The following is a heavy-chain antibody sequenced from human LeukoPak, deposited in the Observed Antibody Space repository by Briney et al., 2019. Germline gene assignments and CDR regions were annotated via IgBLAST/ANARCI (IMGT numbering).Heavy chain of an antibody. J-gene: IGHJ4*02. CDR2: ISGGGGST. CDR3: ARAPGYGAAYYFDY. Sequence: GGSLRLSCAASGFTFSSYAMSWVRQAPGKGLEWVSAISGGGGSTYYADSVKGRFTISRDNSKNTLYLQMNSLRAEDTAVYYCARAPGYGAAYYFDYWGQGTLVTVSS. V-gene: IGHV3-23*01. D-gene: IGHD1-1*01. CDR1: GFTFSSYA.